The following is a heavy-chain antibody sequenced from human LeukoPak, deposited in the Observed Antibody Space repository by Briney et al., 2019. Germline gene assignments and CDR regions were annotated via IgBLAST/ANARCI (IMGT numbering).Heavy chain of an antibody. Sequence: PSETLSLTCAVYGGSFSGYYWSWIRQPPGKGLEWIGEINHSGSTNYNPSLKSRVTISVDRSKNQFSLRLTSVTAADTAVYYCARVRWDSSSSEDYWGQPTVVTVSS. D-gene: IGHD6-6*01. CDR1: GGSFSGYY. CDR3: ARVRWDSSSSEDY. J-gene: IGHJ4*02. V-gene: IGHV4-34*01. CDR2: INHSGST.